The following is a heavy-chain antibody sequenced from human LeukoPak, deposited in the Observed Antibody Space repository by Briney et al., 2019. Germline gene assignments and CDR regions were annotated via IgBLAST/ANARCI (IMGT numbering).Heavy chain of an antibody. CDR1: GFTFSIYG. CDR3: AKTNGDYNNGDFDY. D-gene: IGHD4-17*01. V-gene: IGHV3-30*02. J-gene: IGHJ4*02. Sequence: GGSLRLSCAASGFTFSIYGMHWVRQAPGKGLEWVAFIRYDGSNKYYADSVKGRFTISRDNSKNTLYLQMNSLRAEDTAVYYCAKTNGDYNNGDFDYWGQGTLVTVSS. CDR2: IRYDGSNK.